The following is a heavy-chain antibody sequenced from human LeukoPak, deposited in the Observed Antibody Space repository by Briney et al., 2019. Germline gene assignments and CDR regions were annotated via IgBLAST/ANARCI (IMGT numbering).Heavy chain of an antibody. CDR3: AKGYDSSTWYNFDY. J-gene: IGHJ4*02. D-gene: IGHD6-13*01. V-gene: IGHV3-23*01. CDR1: GFTFSTYA. CDR2: NTGNSGSI. Sequence: GGSLRLSCAASGFTFSTYAMSWVRQAPGKGLAWVSVNTGNSGSIYYADSVRGRLTISRDNSKNTLYLQMNSLRAEDTAIYYCAKGYDSSTWYNFDYWGQGTLVTVSS.